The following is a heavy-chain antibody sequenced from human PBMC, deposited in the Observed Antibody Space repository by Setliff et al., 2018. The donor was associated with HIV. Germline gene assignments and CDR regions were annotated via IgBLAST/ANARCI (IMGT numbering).Heavy chain of an antibody. CDR2: IYHSGNT. CDR3: ARHGLLWFGAGYNWFDP. J-gene: IGHJ5*02. CDR1: GYSISNDYY. Sequence: PSETLSLTCTVSGYSISNDYYWGWIRQPPGKGLEWIASIYHSGNTYYNPSLKSRVTISVDTSKNQFSLRLSSVTAADTAVYYCARHGLLWFGAGYNWFDPWGQGTLVTVSS. V-gene: IGHV4-38-2*02. D-gene: IGHD3-10*01.